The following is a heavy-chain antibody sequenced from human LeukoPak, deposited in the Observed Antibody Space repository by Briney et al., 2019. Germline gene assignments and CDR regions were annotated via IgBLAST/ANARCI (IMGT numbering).Heavy chain of an antibody. CDR1: GFTFSSYW. J-gene: IGHJ4*02. CDR3: AKVPQTLYVPQYYFDY. V-gene: IGHV3-7*03. D-gene: IGHD5/OR15-5a*01. Sequence: GGSLRLSCTASGFTFSSYWMSWVRQAPGKGLEWVANIRQDGGLKHYVDSVKGRFTISRDNAENSLYLQMNSLRAEDTAVYYCAKVPQTLYVPQYYFDYWGQGTLVTVSS. CDR2: IRQDGGLK.